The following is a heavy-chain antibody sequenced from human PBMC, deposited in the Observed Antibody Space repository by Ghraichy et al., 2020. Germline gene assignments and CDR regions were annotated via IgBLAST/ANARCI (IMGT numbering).Heavy chain of an antibody. CDR1: GFTFDRYS. Sequence: GSLRLSCSASGFTFDRYSMNWVRQAPGKGLEWVSYISSSSTSIKYADSVKGRFTISRDNAKNSLWLQMHSLRDDDTAMYYCARVGYSGSPLGWGQGTLVTVSS. D-gene: IGHD1-26*01. J-gene: IGHJ4*02. CDR2: ISSSSTSI. V-gene: IGHV3-48*02. CDR3: ARVGYSGSPLG.